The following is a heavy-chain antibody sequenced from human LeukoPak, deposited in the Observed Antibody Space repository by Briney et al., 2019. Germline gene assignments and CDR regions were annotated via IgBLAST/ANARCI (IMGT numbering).Heavy chain of an antibody. D-gene: IGHD3-22*01. Sequence: SETLSLTCTVSGGSISTSNYYWGWIRQPPGKGLEWIGNIFYSGSTYYSPSLRSRVTISLDTSRNQFSLKLTSATAADTAMYYCAREDYYDTNGYYPFDYWGQGTLVTVSS. CDR3: AREDYYDTNGYYPFDY. CDR2: IFYSGST. CDR1: GGSISTSNYY. V-gene: IGHV4-39*07. J-gene: IGHJ4*02.